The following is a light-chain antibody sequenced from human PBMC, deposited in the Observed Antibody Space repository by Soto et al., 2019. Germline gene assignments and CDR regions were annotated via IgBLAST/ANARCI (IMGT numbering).Light chain of an antibody. J-gene: IGKJ5*01. CDR3: HQRQYWPPIT. CDR1: QSVSSY. Sequence: DIVLTQSPATLSLSPGERATLSCRASQSVSSYLAWYQQKPGQAPRLLISDASNRATGIPARFSGSGSGTDFTLTISSLEPEDFAVYYCHQRQYWPPITFGQGTRLEIK. CDR2: DAS. V-gene: IGKV3-11*01.